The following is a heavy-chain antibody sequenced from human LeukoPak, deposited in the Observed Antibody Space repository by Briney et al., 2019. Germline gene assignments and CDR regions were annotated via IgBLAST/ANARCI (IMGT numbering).Heavy chain of an antibody. CDR1: GFTFSSYG. CDR2: IRYDGSNK. V-gene: IGHV3-30*02. Sequence: GGSLRLSCAASGFTFSSYGMHWVRQAPGKGLEWVAFIRYDGSNKYYADSVKGRFTISRDNSKNTLYLQMSTLRTDDTAVYYCAKPHFDYWGQGTLVTVSS. J-gene: IGHJ4*02. CDR3: AKPHFDY.